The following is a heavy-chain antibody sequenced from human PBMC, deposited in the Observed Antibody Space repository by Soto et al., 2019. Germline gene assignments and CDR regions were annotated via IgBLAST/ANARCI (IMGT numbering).Heavy chain of an antibody. CDR3: ARDLKAIIGSGSWENHNWFDP. V-gene: IGHV3-33*01. J-gene: IGHJ5*02. Sequence: QVQLVESGGGVVQPGRSLRLSCAASGFTFSSYGMHWVRQAPGKGLEWVAVIWYDGSNKYYADSVKGRFTISRDNSKNTLYLQMNSLRAEDTAVYYCARDLKAIIGSGSWENHNWFDPWGQETLVTVSS. CDR1: GFTFSSYG. CDR2: IWYDGSNK. D-gene: IGHD3-10*01.